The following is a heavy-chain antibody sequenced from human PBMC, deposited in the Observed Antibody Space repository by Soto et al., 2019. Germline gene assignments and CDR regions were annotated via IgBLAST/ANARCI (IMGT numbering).Heavy chain of an antibody. Sequence: EVQLVESGGGLVKPGGSLRLSCAASGFTFSTCRMNWVRQAPGKGLEWVSSISSSSSNIYYADSVKGRFTISRDNAKNSLYLQMNSLRADDTAVYYCARDNGYDAATLDYWGQGTLVTVSS. D-gene: IGHD5-12*01. J-gene: IGHJ4*02. CDR2: ISSSSSNI. CDR1: GFTFSTCR. CDR3: ARDNGYDAATLDY. V-gene: IGHV3-21*02.